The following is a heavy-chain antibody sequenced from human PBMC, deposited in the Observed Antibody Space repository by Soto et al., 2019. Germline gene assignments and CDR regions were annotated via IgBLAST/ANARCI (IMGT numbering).Heavy chain of an antibody. J-gene: IGHJ6*01. CDR1: GDSITSGGYY. V-gene: IGHV4-31*03. D-gene: IGHD3-10*01. Sequence: SETLSVTCIFSGDSITSGGYYWSWLRQQPGKGLEWIGYIYHSGGASYNPSLRGRAVISIDTSKNQFFLRMNAVTAADTATYYCARDYYGAGSQYYHYGMEVWGQGTTVTVSS. CDR3: ARDYYGAGSQYYHYGMEV. CDR2: IYHSGGA.